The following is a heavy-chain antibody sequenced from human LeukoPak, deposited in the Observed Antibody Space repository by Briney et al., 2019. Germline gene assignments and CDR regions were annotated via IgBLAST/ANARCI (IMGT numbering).Heavy chain of an antibody. CDR2: INPSGGST. J-gene: IGHJ5*02. D-gene: IGHD2-2*01. CDR3: AREIVVVPDAMGFDP. V-gene: IGHV1-46*01. CDR1: GYTFTTYY. Sequence: ASVKVSCKASGYTFTTYYIHWVRQVPGRGLEWMGVINPSGGSTSFAQKFQARLTMTRDTSTSTVYMELSGLRSEDTAVYYCAREIVVVPDAMGFDPWGQGTQVIVSS.